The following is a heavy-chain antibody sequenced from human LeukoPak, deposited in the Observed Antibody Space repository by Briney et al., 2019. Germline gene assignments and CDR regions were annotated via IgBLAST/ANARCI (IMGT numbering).Heavy chain of an antibody. J-gene: IGHJ5*02. Sequence: GESLKISCKASGYSFTSYWISWVRQMPGKGLEWMGRIDPSDSHTNYSPSFRGHVTISADTSTNTVYLHWSSLEASDTAMYYCARPITVASAFDPWGQGTLVTASS. CDR1: GYSFTSYW. CDR2: IDPSDSHT. V-gene: IGHV5-10-1*01. D-gene: IGHD1-20*01. CDR3: ARPITVASAFDP.